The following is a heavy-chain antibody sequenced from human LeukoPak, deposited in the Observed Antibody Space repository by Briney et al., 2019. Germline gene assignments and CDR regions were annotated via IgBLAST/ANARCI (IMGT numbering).Heavy chain of an antibody. V-gene: IGHV4-59*08. CDR2: IYYSGST. CDR1: GGSISSYY. J-gene: IGHJ4*02. D-gene: IGHD6-19*01. CDR3: ASRIAVAGPRAFDY. Sequence: SETLSLTCTVSGGSISSYYWSWIRQPPGKGLEWIGYIYYSGSTNYNPSLKSRVTISVDTSKNQFSLKPSSVTAADTAVYYCASRIAVAGPRAFDYWGQGTLVTVSS.